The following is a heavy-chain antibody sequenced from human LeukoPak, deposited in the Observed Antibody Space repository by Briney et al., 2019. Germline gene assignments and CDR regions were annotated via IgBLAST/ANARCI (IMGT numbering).Heavy chain of an antibody. CDR3: ARWGASGLALIYYYGMDV. CDR2: INPSGGST. V-gene: IGHV1-46*01. J-gene: IGHJ6*02. CDR1: GYTFSRYY. D-gene: IGHD3/OR15-3a*01. Sequence: GASVKVSCKASGYTFSRYYMHWVRQAPGQGLEWMGIINPSGGSTSYAQKFQGRVTMTRDTSTRIVYMELSSLRSEDTAVYCCARWGASGLALIYYYGMDVWGQGTTVTVSS.